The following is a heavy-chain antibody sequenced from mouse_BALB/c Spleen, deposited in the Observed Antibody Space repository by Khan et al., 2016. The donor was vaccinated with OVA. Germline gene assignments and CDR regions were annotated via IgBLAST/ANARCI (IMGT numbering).Heavy chain of an antibody. D-gene: IGHD3-1*01. V-gene: IGHV1-77*01. CDR2: IYPGSANT. CDR1: GYTFTDFY. Sequence: QVQLKQSGAELARPGASVKLSCKTSGYTFTDFYINWVKQRTGQGLEWIGDIYPGSANTYYNEKFKGKATLTVDKSSSTAYMQLSSLTSEDSAVYFSARSGSGSFGFWGQGTLVPVSA. CDR3: ARSGSGSFGF. J-gene: IGHJ3*01.